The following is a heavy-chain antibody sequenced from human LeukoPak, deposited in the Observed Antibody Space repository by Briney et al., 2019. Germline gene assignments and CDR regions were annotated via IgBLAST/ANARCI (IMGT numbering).Heavy chain of an antibody. CDR3: ARVAGSIDY. D-gene: IGHD6-19*01. V-gene: IGHV1-8*03. Sequence: GASVTVSLTASVYTFTTYDINWVRQAPGPGLEWMGWTNPNSGHTGYAQKFQGRLTITRDTSISTAYMELSSLRSEDTAVYYCARVAGSIDYWGQGTLVTVSS. CDR1: VYTFTTYD. CDR2: TNPNSGHT. J-gene: IGHJ4*02.